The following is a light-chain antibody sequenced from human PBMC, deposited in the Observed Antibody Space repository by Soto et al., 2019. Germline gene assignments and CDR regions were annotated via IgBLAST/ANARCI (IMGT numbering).Light chain of an antibody. CDR1: QSVSSSY. V-gene: IGKV3-20*01. Sequence: EIVLTQSPGTLSLSPGERATLSCRASQSVSSSYLAWYQQKPGQAPRLLIYGASSRATGIPDRFSGSGSGTDFTLTISRLEPEDFAVYYCQQYGRPPRTFGQGTKVE. CDR2: GAS. CDR3: QQYGRPPRT. J-gene: IGKJ1*01.